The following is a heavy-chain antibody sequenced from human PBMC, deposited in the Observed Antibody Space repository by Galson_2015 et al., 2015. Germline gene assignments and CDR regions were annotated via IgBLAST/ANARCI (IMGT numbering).Heavy chain of an antibody. CDR2: ISSSSSTI. J-gene: IGHJ5*02. Sequence: SLRLSCAASGFTFSSYSMNWVRQAPGKGLEWVSYISSSSSTIYYADSVKGRFTISRDNAKNSLYLQMNSLRDEDTAVYYCARDHLDTYYDFWSGYFSFGWFDPWGQGSLVTVSS. CDR3: ARDHLDTYYDFWSGYFSFGWFDP. D-gene: IGHD3-3*01. V-gene: IGHV3-48*02. CDR1: GFTFSSYS.